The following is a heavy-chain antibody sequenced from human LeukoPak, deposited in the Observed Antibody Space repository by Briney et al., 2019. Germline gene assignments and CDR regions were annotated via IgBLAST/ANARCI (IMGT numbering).Heavy chain of an antibody. CDR1: GFTFSNSS. CDR2: ISSSSDYI. CDR3: AKEEGRGWLRYYFDY. Sequence: GGSLRLSCAASGFTFSNSSMNWVRQAPGKGLEWVSSISSSSDYIYDADSVKGRFTISRDNSKNTLYLQMNSLRAEDTAVYYCAKEEGRGWLRYYFDYWGQGTLVTVSS. V-gene: IGHV3-21*04. J-gene: IGHJ4*02. D-gene: IGHD5-12*01.